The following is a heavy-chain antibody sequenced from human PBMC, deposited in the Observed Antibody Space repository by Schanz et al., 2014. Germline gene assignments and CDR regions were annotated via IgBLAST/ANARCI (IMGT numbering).Heavy chain of an antibody. J-gene: IGHJ3*02. CDR2: ISYDGNEK. D-gene: IGHD6-19*01. CDR1: GFAFSDYG. V-gene: IGHV3-30*03. CDR3: ATDYSGGGCHI. Sequence: LVESGGGVVQPGRSLRLSCAASGFAFSDYGMHWVRQAPGKGLEWVAFISYDGNEKHYPDSVRGRFTLSRDNSKNTVYLQMNSLRAEDTALYFCATDYSGGGCHIWGQGTMVTVSS.